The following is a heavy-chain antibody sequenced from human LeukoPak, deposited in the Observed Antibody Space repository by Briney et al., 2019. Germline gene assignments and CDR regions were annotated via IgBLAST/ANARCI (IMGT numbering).Heavy chain of an antibody. CDR3: TGGSYVLGGALDY. CDR2: IRSKASGGTT. CDR1: GFTFCDYA. J-gene: IGHJ4*02. Sequence: QSGGSLRLSCTASGFTFCDYAMSWVRQAPGKGLEWVGFIRSKASGGTTEYAASVKGRFTISRDDSKSIAYLQMNSLKTEDTALYYCTGGSYVLGGALDYWGQGTLVIVSS. D-gene: IGHD1-26*01. V-gene: IGHV3-49*04.